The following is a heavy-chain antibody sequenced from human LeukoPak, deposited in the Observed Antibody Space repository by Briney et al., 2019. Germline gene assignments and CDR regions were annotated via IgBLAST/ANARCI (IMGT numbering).Heavy chain of an antibody. CDR2: IYPGDSDT. Sequence: GESLKISCKGSGYSFTGYWIGWVRQMPGKGLEWMGIIYPGDSDTRYSPSFQGQVTISADKSISTAYLQWSSLKASDTTMYYCARRSPGDSSGYPYYFDYWGQGTLVTVSS. D-gene: IGHD3-22*01. V-gene: IGHV5-51*01. J-gene: IGHJ4*02. CDR1: GYSFTGYW. CDR3: ARRSPGDSSGYPYYFDY.